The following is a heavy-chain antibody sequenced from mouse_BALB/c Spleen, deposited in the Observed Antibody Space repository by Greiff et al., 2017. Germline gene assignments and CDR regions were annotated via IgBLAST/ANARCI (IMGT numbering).Heavy chain of an antibody. V-gene: IGHV1-69*02. CDR2: IYPSDSYT. J-gene: IGHJ3*01. D-gene: IGHD2-4*01. CDR3: TREGDYPWCAY. CDR1: GYTFTSYW. Sequence: QVQLQQPGAELVRPGASVKLSCKASGYTFTSYWINWVKQRPGQGLEWIGNIYPSDSYTNYNQKFKDKATLTVDKSSSTAYMQLSSPTSEDSAVYYCTREGDYPWCAYWGQGTLVTVSA.